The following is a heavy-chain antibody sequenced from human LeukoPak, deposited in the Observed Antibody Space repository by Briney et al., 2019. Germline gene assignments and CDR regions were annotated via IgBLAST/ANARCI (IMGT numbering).Heavy chain of an antibody. V-gene: IGHV1-3*01. CDR2: INAGNGNT. Sequence: ASVKVSCKASGYTFTSYAMHWVRQAPGQRREWMGWINAGNGNTKYSQKFQGRVTITWDTSASTAYMELSSLRSEDTAVYYCARGKEENLLWFGELSRWGNRGGDWFDPWGQGTLVTVSS. J-gene: IGHJ5*02. CDR3: ARGKEENLLWFGELSRWGNRGGDWFDP. D-gene: IGHD3-10*01. CDR1: GYTFTSYA.